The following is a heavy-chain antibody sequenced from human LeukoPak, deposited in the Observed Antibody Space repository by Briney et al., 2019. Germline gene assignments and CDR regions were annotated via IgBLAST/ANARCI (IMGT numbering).Heavy chain of an antibody. D-gene: IGHD1-1*01. Sequence: SETLSLTCTISRGSISTYYWSWIRQPPGKGLEWIGYISASGSTNYNPSLKSRVTISVDTSKNQFSLNLSSVTAADTAVYYCARRRTTGTTGYFDYWGQGTLVTVSS. V-gene: IGHV4-4*09. CDR1: RGSISTYY. J-gene: IGHJ4*02. CDR2: ISASGST. CDR3: ARRRTTGTTGYFDY.